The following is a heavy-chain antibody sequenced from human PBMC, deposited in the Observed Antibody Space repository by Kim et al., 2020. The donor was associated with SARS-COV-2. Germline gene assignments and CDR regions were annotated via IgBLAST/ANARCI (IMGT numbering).Heavy chain of an antibody. Sequence: SETLSLTCDVSGVSIRSPDYYWSWIRHHPGKGLEWIGYVYHSGTTHYNPSLKSRVTISVDTSKNQFSLNLTSVTAADTAIYYCARLKLGLQNLYYYYMDVWGNGTTGTVSS. CDR3: ARLKLGLQNLYYYYMDV. J-gene: IGHJ6*03. D-gene: IGHD2-21*02. CDR2: VYHSGTT. V-gene: IGHV4-31*11. CDR1: GVSIRSPDYY.